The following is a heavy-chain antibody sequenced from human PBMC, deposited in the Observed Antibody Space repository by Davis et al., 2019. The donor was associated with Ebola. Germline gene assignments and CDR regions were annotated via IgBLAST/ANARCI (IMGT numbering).Heavy chain of an antibody. J-gene: IGHJ6*02. V-gene: IGHV4-59*01. Sequence: SETLSLTCTVSGGSISSYYWSWIRQPPGKGLEWIGYIYYSGSTNYNPSLKSRVTISVDTSKNQFSLKLSSVTAADTAVHYCARGGIVVVPAAIIDYYYYYGMDVWGQGTTVTVSS. CDR3: ARGGIVVVPAAIIDYYYYYGMDV. CDR2: IYYSGST. CDR1: GGSISSYY. D-gene: IGHD2-2*01.